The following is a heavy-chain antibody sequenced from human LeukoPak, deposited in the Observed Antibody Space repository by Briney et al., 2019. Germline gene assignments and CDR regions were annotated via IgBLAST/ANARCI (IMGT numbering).Heavy chain of an antibody. Sequence: GGSLRLSCAASRFTFSTYSMNWVRQAPGKGLEWVSSISSGSSYIYYADSVKGRFTISRDNAKNSLYLQMNSLRAEDTAVYYCARHGYNYGSSFGWFDPWGQGTLVTVSS. CDR2: ISSGSSYI. V-gene: IGHV3-21*01. D-gene: IGHD5-18*01. J-gene: IGHJ5*02. CDR1: RFTFSTYS. CDR3: ARHGYNYGSSFGWFDP.